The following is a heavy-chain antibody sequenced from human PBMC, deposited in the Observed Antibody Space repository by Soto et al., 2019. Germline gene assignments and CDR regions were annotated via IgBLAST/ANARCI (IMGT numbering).Heavy chain of an antibody. CDR1: GFTFSDHD. CDR2: TRNKANSYTT. CDR3: ARANFVVVPTALANYYYYYMDV. Sequence: HPGGSLRLSCAASGFTFSDHDMDWVRQAPGKGLEWVGRTRNKANSYTTEYAASVKGRFTISRDDSKNSLYLQMNSLETEDTAVYYCARANFVVVPTALANYYYYYMDVWGKGTTVTVSS. J-gene: IGHJ6*03. V-gene: IGHV3-72*01. D-gene: IGHD2-2*01.